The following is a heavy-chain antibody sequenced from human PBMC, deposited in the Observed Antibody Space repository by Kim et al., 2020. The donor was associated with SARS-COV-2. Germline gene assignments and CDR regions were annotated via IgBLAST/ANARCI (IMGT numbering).Heavy chain of an antibody. Sequence: GGSLRLSCAASGFTFSSYAMSWVRQAPGKGLEWVSAISGSGGSTYYADSVKGRFTISRDNSKNTLYLQMNSLRAEDTAVYYCAKDLSYDSSGYYVYWGQGALVTVSP. CDR1: GFTFSSYA. CDR2: ISGSGGST. D-gene: IGHD3-22*01. J-gene: IGHJ4*02. CDR3: AKDLSYDSSGYYVY. V-gene: IGHV3-23*01.